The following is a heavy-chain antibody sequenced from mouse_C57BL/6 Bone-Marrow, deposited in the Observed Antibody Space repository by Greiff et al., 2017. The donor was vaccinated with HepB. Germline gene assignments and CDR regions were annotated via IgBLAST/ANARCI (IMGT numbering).Heavy chain of an antibody. CDR3: ARLYYSNYVGAMDD. D-gene: IGHD2-5*01. Sequence: EVMLVESGGGLVQPGGSLKLSCAASGFTFSDYGMAWVRQAPRKGPEWVAFISNLAYSIYYADTVTGRFTISRENAKNTLYLDMSSLRSEDTAMYYCARLYYSNYVGAMDDWGQGTSVTVSS. J-gene: IGHJ4*01. V-gene: IGHV5-15*01. CDR2: ISNLAYSI. CDR1: GFTFSDYG.